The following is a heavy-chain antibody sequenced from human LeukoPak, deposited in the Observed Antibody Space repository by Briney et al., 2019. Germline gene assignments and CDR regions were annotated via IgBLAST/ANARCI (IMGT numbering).Heavy chain of an antibody. CDR2: ISSSGSTI. J-gene: IGHJ4*02. CDR1: GFTFSDYY. V-gene: IGHV3-11*01. D-gene: IGHD6-6*01. Sequence: GESLRLSCAASGFTFSDYYMSWIRQAPGKGLEWVSYISSSGSTIYYADSVKGRFTISRDNAKNSLYLQMNSLRAEDTAVYYCARARYSSSSFDYWGQGTLVTVSS. CDR3: ARARYSSSSFDY.